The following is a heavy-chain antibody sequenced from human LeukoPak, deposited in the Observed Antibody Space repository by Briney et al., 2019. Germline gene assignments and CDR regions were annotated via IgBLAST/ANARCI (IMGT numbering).Heavy chain of an antibody. CDR3: ARGHEDYDSSGYYRFDY. CDR2: IHYSEST. V-gene: IGHV4-31*03. J-gene: IGHJ4*02. Sequence: PSETLSHTCTVSGGSIRSGGDYWSWIRQHPGKGLEWIGYIHYSESTYYNPSLRSRVTISVDTSKNQFSLKLNSVTAADTAVYFCARGHEDYDSSGYYRFDYWGQGTLVTVSS. D-gene: IGHD3-22*01. CDR1: GGSIRSGGDY.